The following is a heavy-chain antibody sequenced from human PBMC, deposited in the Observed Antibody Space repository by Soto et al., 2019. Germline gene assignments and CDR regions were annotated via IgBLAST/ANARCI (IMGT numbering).Heavy chain of an antibody. Sequence: QVQLVESGGGVVQPGRSLRLSCAASGFTFSSYGMHWVRQAPGKGLERVAVISYDGSNKYYADSVKGRFTISRDNSKNTLYLQMNSLRAEDTAVYYCAKDLAYYYGSGSYYPYTFDYWGQGTLVTVSS. CDR3: AKDLAYYYGSGSYYPYTFDY. D-gene: IGHD3-10*01. J-gene: IGHJ4*02. CDR2: ISYDGSNK. CDR1: GFTFSSYG. V-gene: IGHV3-30*18.